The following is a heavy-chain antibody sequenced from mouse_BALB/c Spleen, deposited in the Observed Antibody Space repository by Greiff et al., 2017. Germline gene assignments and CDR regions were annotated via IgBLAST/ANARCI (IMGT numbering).Heavy chain of an antibody. V-gene: IGHV1-80*01. D-gene: IGHD2-1*01. CDR1: GYAFSSYW. CDR2: IYPGDGDT. Sequence: VQLQQSGAELVRPGSSVKISCKASGYAFSSYWMNWVKQRPGQGLEWIGQIYPGDGDTNYNGKFKGKATLTADKSSSTAYMQLSSLTSEDSAVYFCARSGGYGNYGAMDYWGQGTSVTGAS. J-gene: IGHJ4*01. CDR3: ARSGGYGNYGAMDY.